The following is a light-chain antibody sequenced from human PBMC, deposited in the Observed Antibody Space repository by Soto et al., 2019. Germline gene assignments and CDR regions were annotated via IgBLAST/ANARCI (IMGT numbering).Light chain of an antibody. V-gene: IGKV1-5*03. CDR3: QQFHSSWT. CDR1: QSISSW. CDR2: EAS. Sequence: DIRMTQSPSTLSASVGDRVTITCRASQSISSWLAWYQQKPGQAPKLLIYEASSLQSGVPSRFSGSGSGTEFTLTISSLQPDDIATYYCQQFHSSWTFGQGTKVEIK. J-gene: IGKJ1*01.